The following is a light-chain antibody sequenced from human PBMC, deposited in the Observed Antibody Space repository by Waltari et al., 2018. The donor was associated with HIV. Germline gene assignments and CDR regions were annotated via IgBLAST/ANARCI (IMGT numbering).Light chain of an antibody. CDR1: SGSVSTSYY. CDR3: ALYMGSGIVV. Sequence: QTVVTQEPSFSVSPGGTVTLTCGFSSGSVSTSYYPSWYQLTPGQTPRTLIYSTNTRSSGVPDRFSGSIRGIKAALTITGAQADDESVYFCALYMGSGIVVFGGGTKLTVL. V-gene: IGLV8-61*01. CDR2: STN. J-gene: IGLJ2*01.